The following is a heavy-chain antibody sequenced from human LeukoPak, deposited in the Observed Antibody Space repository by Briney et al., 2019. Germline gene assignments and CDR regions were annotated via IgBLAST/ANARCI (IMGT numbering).Heavy chain of an antibody. Sequence: SQTLSLTCTVSGGSISSGGDYWRWLRQHPGKGLEWIGYIYYSGSTYYHPSLKSRVTISVDTSKNQFSLKLSSVTASDTAMYYCARGPGQLVEDYWGQGTLVTVSS. J-gene: IGHJ4*02. CDR1: GGSISSGGDY. V-gene: IGHV4-31*03. D-gene: IGHD1-1*01. CDR3: ARGPGQLVEDY. CDR2: IYYSGST.